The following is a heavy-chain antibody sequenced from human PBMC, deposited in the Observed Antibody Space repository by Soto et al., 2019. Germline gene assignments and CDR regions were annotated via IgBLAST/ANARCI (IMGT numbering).Heavy chain of an antibody. D-gene: IGHD3-3*01. V-gene: IGHV1-2*04. J-gene: IGHJ4*02. CDR2: INPNSGGT. CDR3: ARAYDFWSERKYYFDY. CDR1: GYTFTGYY. Sequence: ASVKFSCKASGYTFTGYYMHWVRQAPGQGLEWMGWINPNSGGTNYAQKFQGWVTMTRDTSISTAYMELSRLRSDDTAVYYCARAYDFWSERKYYFDYWGQGTLVTVSS.